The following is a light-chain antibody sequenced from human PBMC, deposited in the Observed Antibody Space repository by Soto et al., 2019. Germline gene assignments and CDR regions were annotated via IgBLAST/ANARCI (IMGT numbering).Light chain of an antibody. CDR2: AAS. Sequence: DSQMTQSPSTLSASVGDRVTITCRASQSISSWLAWYQQKPGKAPKLLIYAASSLESGVPSRFSGSGSGTEFTLTISSLQPDDYATYYCEHYXLYPWTFGQGTKV. V-gene: IGKV1-5*01. J-gene: IGKJ1*01. CDR3: EHYXLYPWT. CDR1: QSISSW.